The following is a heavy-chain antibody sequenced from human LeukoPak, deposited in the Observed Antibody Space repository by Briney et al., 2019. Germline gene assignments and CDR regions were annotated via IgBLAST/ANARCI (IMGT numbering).Heavy chain of an antibody. J-gene: IGHJ6*03. Sequence: PGGSLRLSCAASGFTFNSYEMNWVRQAPGKGLQWVSYISSSGSTIYYADSVKGRFTISRDNAKNSLYLQVNSLRAEDTAVYYCARGSGHRTYYYYMDVWGKGTTVTVSS. D-gene: IGHD2-15*01. V-gene: IGHV3-48*03. CDR2: ISSSGSTI. CDR1: GFTFNSYE. CDR3: ARGSGHRTYYYYMDV.